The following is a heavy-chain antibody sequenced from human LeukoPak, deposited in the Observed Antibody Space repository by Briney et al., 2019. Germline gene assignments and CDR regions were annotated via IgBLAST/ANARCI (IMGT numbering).Heavy chain of an antibody. CDR1: GYTLTELS. CDR2: FDPEDGET. V-gene: IGHV1-24*01. CDR3: ATYSSSRGGFDY. Sequence: GASVTVSCKVSGYTLTELSMHWVRQAPGKGLAWMGGFDPEDGETIYAQKFQGRVTMNEDTSTDTAYMELSSLRSEDTAVYYCATYSSSRGGFDYWGQGTLVTVSS. J-gene: IGHJ4*02. D-gene: IGHD6-6*01.